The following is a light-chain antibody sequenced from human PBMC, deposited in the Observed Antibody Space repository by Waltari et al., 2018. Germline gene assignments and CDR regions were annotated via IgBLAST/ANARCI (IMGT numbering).Light chain of an antibody. V-gene: IGLV1-40*01. Sequence: QSVLTQPPSVSGAPGQKVTIPCTGSGPNIGAGYDVNWYQQLPRAAPKLLIYGTSSRPLGVPDRFFGSTSGTSASLAITGLQAEDEADYYCQSYDTTLSVVFGGGTKLTVL. CDR3: QSYDTTLSVV. CDR2: GTS. J-gene: IGLJ3*02. CDR1: GPNIGAGYD.